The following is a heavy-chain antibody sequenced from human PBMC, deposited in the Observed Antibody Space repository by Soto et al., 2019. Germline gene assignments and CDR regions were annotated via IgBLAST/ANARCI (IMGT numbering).Heavy chain of an antibody. J-gene: IGHJ3*02. Sequence: ETLSLTCTVSGGSISSSSYYWGWIRQPPGKGLEWIGSIYYSGSTYYNPSLKSRVTISVDTSKNQFSLKLSSVTAADTAVYYCARQLTGDDAFDIWGQGTMVTVSS. CDR3: ARQLTGDDAFDI. CDR2: IYYSGST. D-gene: IGHD7-27*01. CDR1: GGSISSSSYY. V-gene: IGHV4-39*01.